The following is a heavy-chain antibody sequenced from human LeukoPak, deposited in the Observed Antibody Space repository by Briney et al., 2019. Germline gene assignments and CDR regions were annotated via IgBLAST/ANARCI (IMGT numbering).Heavy chain of an antibody. V-gene: IGHV4-59*01. CDR3: ARNTATRVHLDF. CDR1: GASIRSYY. D-gene: IGHD2-15*01. Sequence: SETLSLTSTVPGASIRSYYWSWIRQPPGKGLEWIGYIYYSGSTTYNPSLKSRVAISLDMSKNQFSLKLSSVTAADTAVYYCARNTATRVHLDFWGQGTLATVSS. CDR2: IYYSGST. J-gene: IGHJ4*02.